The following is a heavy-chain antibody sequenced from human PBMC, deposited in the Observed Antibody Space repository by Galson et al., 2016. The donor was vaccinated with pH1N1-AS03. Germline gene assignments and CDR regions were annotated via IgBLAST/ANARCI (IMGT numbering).Heavy chain of an antibody. V-gene: IGHV3-7*01. CDR3: ARDYIVGATRGAGTFDV. CDR2: INQDGSVK. D-gene: IGHD1-26*01. J-gene: IGHJ3*01. CDR1: GFTFSGYW. Sequence: SLRLSCAGSGFTFSGYWMSWVRQAPGKGLEWVANINQDGSVKYYVDSAKGRFTISSDSSKNTLYLQMNSLRPEDTAMYYYARDYIVGATRGAGTFDVWGHGTMVTVSS.